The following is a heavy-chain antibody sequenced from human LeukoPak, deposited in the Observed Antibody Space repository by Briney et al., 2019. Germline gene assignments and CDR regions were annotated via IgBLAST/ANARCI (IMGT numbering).Heavy chain of an antibody. CDR3: AKVGGGTYKSVVIPAVWFDP. D-gene: IGHD2-2*01. V-gene: IGHV3-74*01. J-gene: IGHJ5*02. CDR2: INSDGSST. Sequence: PGGSLRLSCAASGFTFSSYWMHWVRQAPGKGLVWVSRINSDGSSTSYADSVKGRFTISRDNANNTLFLQMNSLRAEDTAVYYCAKVGGGTYKSVVIPAVWFDPWGPGTLVTVSS. CDR1: GFTFSSYW.